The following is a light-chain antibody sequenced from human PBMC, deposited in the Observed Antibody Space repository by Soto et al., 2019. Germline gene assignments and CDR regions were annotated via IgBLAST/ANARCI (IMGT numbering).Light chain of an antibody. CDR2: EGS. V-gene: IGLV2-23*01. CDR3: CSYAGSSTHYV. CDR1: SSDVGSYNL. J-gene: IGLJ1*01. Sequence: QSALTQPASVSGSPGQSITISCTRTSSDVGSYNLVSWYQQHPGKAPKLMIYEGSKRPSGVSNRFSGSKSGNTASLTISGLQAEDEADYYCCSYAGSSTHYVFGTGTKLPS.